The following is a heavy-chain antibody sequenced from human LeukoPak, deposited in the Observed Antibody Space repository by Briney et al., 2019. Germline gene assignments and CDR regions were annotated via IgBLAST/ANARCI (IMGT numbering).Heavy chain of an antibody. D-gene: IGHD2-15*01. V-gene: IGHV4-30-4*01. CDR1: GGSISSGDYY. CDR3: ARDGNCSAGSCYSLGWFDP. J-gene: IGHJ5*02. CDR2: IYYSGST. Sequence: SQTLSLTCTVSGGSISSGDYYWSWIRQPPGKGLEWIGYIYYSGSTYYNPSLKSRVTISVDTSKNQFSLKLSSVTAADTAVYYCARDGNCSAGSCYSLGWFDPWGQGTLVTVSS.